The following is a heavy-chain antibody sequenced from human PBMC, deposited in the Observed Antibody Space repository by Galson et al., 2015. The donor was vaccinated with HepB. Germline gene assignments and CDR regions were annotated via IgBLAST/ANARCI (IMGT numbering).Heavy chain of an antibody. J-gene: IGHJ5*01. Sequence: SVKVSCKASAYTFSGDFIHWMRQAPGQGPEWMGRIKADDGHTTYKQKFQARVTMTSDSSISTAYMELSGLTSDDTGVYYCARESAYSLDSWGQGTLVTVSS. V-gene: IGHV1-2*05. D-gene: IGHD5-18*01. CDR3: ARESAYSLDS. CDR1: AYTFSGDF. CDR2: IKADDGHT.